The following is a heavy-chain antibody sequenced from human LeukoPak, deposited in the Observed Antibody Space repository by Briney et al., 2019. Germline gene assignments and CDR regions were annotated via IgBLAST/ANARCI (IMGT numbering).Heavy chain of an antibody. D-gene: IGHD3-10*01. CDR1: DDDISSGDYY. CDR2: IYYSGST. J-gene: IGHJ4*02. CDR3: ARSRTTMIRGSPNWSFDY. V-gene: IGHV4-30-4*02. Sequence: SETLSLTCTVSDDDISSGDYYWSWIRQPPRKGLEWIGYIYYSGSTSYNPSLKSRVTISVDTSKNQFSLKLSSVTAADTAFYYCARSRTTMIRGSPNWSFDYWGQGILVTVSS.